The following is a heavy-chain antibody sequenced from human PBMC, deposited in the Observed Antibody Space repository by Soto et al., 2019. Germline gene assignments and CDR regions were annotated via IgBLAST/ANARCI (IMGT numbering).Heavy chain of an antibody. CDR3: ARVPCSGGDCYSDY. CDR1: GDSITSTFYY. D-gene: IGHD2-21*02. Sequence: PSETLSLTCSVSGDSITSTFYYWSWIRQPPGKGLEWIGTIYYSGSTYYNPSLKSRVTISVDTSKNQFSLKLSSVTAADTAVYYCARVPCSGGDCYSDYWGQGTLVTVSS. V-gene: IGHV4-39*07. CDR2: IYYSGST. J-gene: IGHJ4*02.